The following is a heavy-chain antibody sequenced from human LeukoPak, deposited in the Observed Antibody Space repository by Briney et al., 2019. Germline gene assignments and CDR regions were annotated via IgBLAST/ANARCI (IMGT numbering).Heavy chain of an antibody. Sequence: SETLSLTCTVSGGSISSYYWSWIRQPPGKGLEWIGSIYYSGNTYYNPSLKSRVTISVDTSKNQFSLKLSSVTAADTAVYYCARVWRGRKWELKGAFDIWGQGTMVTVSS. J-gene: IGHJ3*02. D-gene: IGHD1-26*01. CDR2: IYYSGNT. V-gene: IGHV4-59*12. CDR3: ARVWRGRKWELKGAFDI. CDR1: GGSISSYY.